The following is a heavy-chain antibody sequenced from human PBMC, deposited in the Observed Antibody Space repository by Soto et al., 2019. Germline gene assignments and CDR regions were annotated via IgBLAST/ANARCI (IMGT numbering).Heavy chain of an antibody. CDR2: IIPIFGTA. J-gene: IGHJ6*02. V-gene: IGHV1-69*13. CDR3: ASSRLEQLDEHPIYYYYYGMDV. Sequence: GASVKVSCKASGGTFSSYAISWVRQAPGQGLEWMGGIIPIFGTANYAQKFQGRVTITADESTSTAYMELSSLRSEDTAVYYCASSRLEQLDEHPIYYYYYGMDVWGQGTTVTVSS. D-gene: IGHD6-6*01. CDR1: GGTFSSYA.